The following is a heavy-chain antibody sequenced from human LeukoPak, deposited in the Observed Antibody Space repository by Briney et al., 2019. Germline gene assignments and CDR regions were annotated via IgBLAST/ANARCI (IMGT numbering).Heavy chain of an antibody. Sequence: GGSLRLSCAASGFTFSSYSMNWVRQAPGKGLEWVSSISSSSSYIYYADSVKGRFTISRDNAKNSLYLQMNSLRAEDTAVYYCARGRLDYIVMDVWGQGTTVTVSS. CDR2: ISSSSSYI. D-gene: IGHD4-11*01. CDR3: ARGRLDYIVMDV. V-gene: IGHV3-21*01. CDR1: GFTFSSYS. J-gene: IGHJ6*02.